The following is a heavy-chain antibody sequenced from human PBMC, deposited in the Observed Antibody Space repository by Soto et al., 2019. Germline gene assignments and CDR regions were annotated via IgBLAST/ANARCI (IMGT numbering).Heavy chain of an antibody. J-gene: IGHJ3*02. CDR3: ARGGYSGNSKDPFYI. CDR1: GYTFTSYW. Sequence: GESLKISFKGSGYTFTSYWIGWVRQMPGKGLEWMGIIYPGDSDTRYSLSFQGQVTISADKSISTAYLQWSSLKASDTAMFYCARGGYSGNSKDPFYIWGPGTMVTVSS. CDR2: IYPGDSDT. D-gene: IGHD6-25*01. V-gene: IGHV5-51*01.